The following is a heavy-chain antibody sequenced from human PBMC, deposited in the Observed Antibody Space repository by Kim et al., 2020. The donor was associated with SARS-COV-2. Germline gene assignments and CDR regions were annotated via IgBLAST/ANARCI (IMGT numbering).Heavy chain of an antibody. CDR2: INSYGGTI. CDR1: GFTFSNYY. Sequence: GGSLRLSCTTSGFTFSNYYMNWIRQAPGQGLEWVASINSYGGTIYYADSVGGRFTSTRDNTRNSLYLQMNSLTVEDTADYYCGRDPGRLNWDDLDVWGHGTLVTVSS. D-gene: IGHD1-26*01. V-gene: IGHV3-11*04. J-gene: IGHJ4*03. CDR3: GRDPGRLNWDDLDV.